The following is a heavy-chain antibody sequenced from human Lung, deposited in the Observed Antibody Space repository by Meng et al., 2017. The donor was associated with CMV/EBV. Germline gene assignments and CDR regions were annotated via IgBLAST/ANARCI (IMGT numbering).Heavy chain of an antibody. J-gene: IGHJ4*02. CDR2: IYHSGST. Sequence: LWESGPGLVKPSGTLALTCAVSGGSIRRTNWWSCIRQLPEKGLEWLGEIYHSGSTNYNPSLKSRVTISVDKSENQFSLQLSSVTAADTAVYYCASFPPPGKQWLVTDYWGQGTLVTVSS. CDR3: ASFPPPGKQWLVTDY. CDR1: GGSIRRTNW. V-gene: IGHV4-4*02. D-gene: IGHD6-19*01.